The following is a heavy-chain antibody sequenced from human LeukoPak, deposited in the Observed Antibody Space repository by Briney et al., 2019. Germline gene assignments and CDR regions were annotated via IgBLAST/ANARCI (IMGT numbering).Heavy chain of an antibody. Sequence: GASVKVSCKASGYTLTIYAIHWVRQAPGQRLEWMAWINGGNDKTEYSQKFQGRVTITRDTSANSAYMELSSLISEDTAMFYCARGAPDSSGWLLDYWGQGTLVTVSS. V-gene: IGHV1-3*01. CDR3: ARGAPDSSGWLLDY. J-gene: IGHJ4*02. CDR1: GYTLTIYA. CDR2: INGGNDKT. D-gene: IGHD6-19*01.